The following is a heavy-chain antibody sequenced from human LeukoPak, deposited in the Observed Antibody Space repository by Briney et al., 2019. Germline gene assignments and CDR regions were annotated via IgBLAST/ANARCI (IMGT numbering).Heavy chain of an antibody. J-gene: IGHJ4*02. CDR3: ASAQYYDILTGYYSTPSPLFDY. V-gene: IGHV4-38-2*01. Sequence: SETLSLTCAVSGYSISSGYYWGWIRQPPGKGLEWIGSIYHSGSTYYNPSLKSRVTISVDTSKNQFSLKLSSVTAADTAVHYCASAQYYDILTGYYSTPSPLFDYWGQGTLVTVSS. CDR1: GYSISSGYY. D-gene: IGHD3-9*01. CDR2: IYHSGST.